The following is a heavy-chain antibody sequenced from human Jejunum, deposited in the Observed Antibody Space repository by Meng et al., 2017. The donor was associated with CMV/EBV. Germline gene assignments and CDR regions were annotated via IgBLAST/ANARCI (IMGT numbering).Heavy chain of an antibody. CDR1: GGSMNSHY. D-gene: IGHD6-13*01. V-gene: IGHV4-34*01. Sequence: AVSGGSMNSHYWTWIRQPPGKGLEWIGEINDSGSTNYNPSLKSRVTISVDTSKNQFSLELRSVTAADTAVYYCARPAGYSSSWYWFEPWGQGTLVTVS. J-gene: IGHJ5*02. CDR2: INDSGST. CDR3: ARPAGYSSSWYWFEP.